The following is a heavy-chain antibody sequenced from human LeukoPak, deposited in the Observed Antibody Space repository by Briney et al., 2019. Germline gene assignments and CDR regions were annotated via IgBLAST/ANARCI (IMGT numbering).Heavy chain of an antibody. CDR2: LSGNAGRP. Sequence: PGGSLRLSCAASGFTFISYAMSWVRQAPGKGLEWVSSLSGNAGRPYYADSVRGRFTISRDNSKNTLYLQMNSLRAEDTAVYYCAKDHRDSGNYYYYYGLDVWGQGTMVIVSS. D-gene: IGHD1-26*01. CDR1: GFTFISYA. V-gene: IGHV3-23*01. J-gene: IGHJ6*02. CDR3: AKDHRDSGNYYYYYGLDV.